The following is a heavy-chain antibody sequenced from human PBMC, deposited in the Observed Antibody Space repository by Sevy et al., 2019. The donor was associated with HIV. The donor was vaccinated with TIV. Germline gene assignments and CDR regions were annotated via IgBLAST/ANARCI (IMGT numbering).Heavy chain of an antibody. CDR1: GYTFTSYD. D-gene: IGHD3-22*01. CDR3: TRVRALNYYDTSVSMEYNSFDP. J-gene: IGHJ5*02. Sequence: ASVKVSCKASGYTFTSYDINWVRQATGQGLEWMGWMNPNTGNTGYAQKFQGRVTMTRDTSTSTAYMELRSLRSDDTALYYCTRVRALNYYDTSVSMEYNSFDPWGQGTLVTFSS. CDR2: MNPNTGNT. V-gene: IGHV1-8*02.